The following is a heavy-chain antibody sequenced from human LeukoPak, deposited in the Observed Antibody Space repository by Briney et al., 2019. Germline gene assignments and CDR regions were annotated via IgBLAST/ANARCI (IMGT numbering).Heavy chain of an antibody. CDR1: GGSIRSTNYY. D-gene: IGHD3-22*01. J-gene: IGHJ4*02. CDR3: TRANYYDSTGYLPVVYPSDY. V-gene: IGHV4-31*03. CDR2: IYHSGST. Sequence: SETLSLTCTVSGGSIRSTNYYWSWIRQDPAKGLEWIGYIYHSGSTYYNPALKSRVTISLDTSKNQFSLRLRSVTAADTAVYYCTRANYYDSTGYLPVVYPSDYWGQGTLVTVSS.